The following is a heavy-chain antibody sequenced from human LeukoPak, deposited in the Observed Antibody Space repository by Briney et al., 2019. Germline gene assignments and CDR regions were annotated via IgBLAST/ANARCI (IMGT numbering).Heavy chain of an antibody. D-gene: IGHD3-22*01. CDR1: GFTFSSYG. Sequence: GGSLRLSCAASGFTFSSYGMHWVRQAPGKGLEWVAVISYDGSNKYYADSVKGRFTISRDNAKNSLYLQMNSLRAEDTAIYCCARDKNYYDSSGRRKVTDYWGQGTLVTVSS. CDR2: ISYDGSNK. J-gene: IGHJ4*02. CDR3: ARDKNYYDSSGRRKVTDY. V-gene: IGHV3-30*03.